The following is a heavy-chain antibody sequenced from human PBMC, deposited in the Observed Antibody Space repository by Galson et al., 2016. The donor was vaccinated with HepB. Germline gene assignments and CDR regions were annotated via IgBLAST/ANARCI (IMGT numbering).Heavy chain of an antibody. CDR1: GFSFSTSG. D-gene: IGHD3-16*01. CDR2: ITGSGTTT. J-gene: IGHJ4*02. Sequence: SLRLSCAASGFSFSTSGMSWVRQTPGRGLEWLSGITGSGTTTHCADSVKGRFTISRDNSKNTLYLYMNSLRVGDTAVYYCGKHGGFDYWGQGALVTVSS. CDR3: GKHGGFDY. V-gene: IGHV3-23*01.